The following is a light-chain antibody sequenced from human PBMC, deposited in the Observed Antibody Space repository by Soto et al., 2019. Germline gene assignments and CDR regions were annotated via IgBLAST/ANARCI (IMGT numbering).Light chain of an antibody. Sequence: IRVTQSSASLSASVGDRVTITCGASQDISSYLAWYQQKPGKAPTLLIYDASNLKSGVPSRFRGSGSGTDFNLTITRLQTEDFETYYCQQVESYPSTFGGGTKLDI. CDR2: DAS. J-gene: IGKJ4*01. CDR3: QQVESYPST. V-gene: IGKV1-9*01. CDR1: QDISSY.